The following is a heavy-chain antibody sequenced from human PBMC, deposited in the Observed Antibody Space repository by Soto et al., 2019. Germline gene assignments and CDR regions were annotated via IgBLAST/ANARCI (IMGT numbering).Heavy chain of an antibody. CDR2: IVPLLTIT. J-gene: IGHJ6*02. CDR3: ARVGYNYGSENYYNDYCYGMDV. CDR1: GGTFRSYT. V-gene: IGHV1-69*02. Sequence: QLHLVQSGPEGKKPGSSVKVSCQASGGTFRSYTISWVRQAPGQGLEWMGRIVPLLTITNYAQKFQGRVTITADKSTSTAYMELSSLRSEDTAVYYCARVGYNYGSENYYNDYCYGMDVWGQGTTVTVSS. D-gene: IGHD3-10*01.